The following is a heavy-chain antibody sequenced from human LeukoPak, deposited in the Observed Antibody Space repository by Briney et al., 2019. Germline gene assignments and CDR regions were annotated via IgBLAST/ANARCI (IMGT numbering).Heavy chain of an antibody. CDR2: INQDGSAK. Sequence: SGGSLRLSCAASGFTFSSYAMSWVRQAPGKGLEFVANINQDGSAKYYVDSVKGRFTISRDNAKNSLYLQMNSLRVEDTSLYYCARVRWDAAVVTGLDYWGQGTLVTVSS. V-gene: IGHV3-7*01. CDR1: GFTFSSYA. D-gene: IGHD2-21*02. J-gene: IGHJ4*02. CDR3: ARVRWDAAVVTGLDY.